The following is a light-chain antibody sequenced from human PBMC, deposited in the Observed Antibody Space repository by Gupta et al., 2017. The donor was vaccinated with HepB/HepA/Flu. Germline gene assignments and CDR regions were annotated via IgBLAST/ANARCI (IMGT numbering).Light chain of an antibody. V-gene: IGLV6-57*03. J-gene: IGLJ3*02. CDR1: SGSIASNY. CDR3: QSYDSSNPSWV. CDR2: EDN. Sequence: FMLTPPHSVSESPGKTVTISCTRSSGSIASNYVQWYQQRPGSAPTTVIYEDNQRPSGVPDRFSGSIDSSSNSASLTISGLKTEDEADYYCQSYDSSNPSWVFGGGTKLTVL.